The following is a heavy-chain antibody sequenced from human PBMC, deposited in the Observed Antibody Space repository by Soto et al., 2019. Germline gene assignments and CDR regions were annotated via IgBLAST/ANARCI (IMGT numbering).Heavy chain of an antibody. V-gene: IGHV3-48*02. CDR2: ISSSSSTI. CDR3: AREVGCSGGSCYWGWGMDV. J-gene: IGHJ6*02. D-gene: IGHD2-15*01. Sequence: EVQLVESGGGLVQPGGSLRLSCAASGFTFSSYSMNWVRQAPGKGLEWVSYISSSSSTIYYADSVKGRFTISSDNDKNRLYLQRNSLGDEDTAVYYCAREVGCSGGSCYWGWGMDVWGQGTTVTVSS. CDR1: GFTFSSYS.